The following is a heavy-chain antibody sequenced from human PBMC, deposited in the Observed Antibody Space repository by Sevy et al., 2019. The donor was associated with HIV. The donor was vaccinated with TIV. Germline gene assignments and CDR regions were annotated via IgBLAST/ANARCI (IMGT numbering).Heavy chain of an antibody. J-gene: IGHJ4*02. D-gene: IGHD1-26*01. CDR3: ARESTSYFDY. Sequence: GGSLRLSCAASGFTFSSYSMNWVRQAPGKGLEWVSYISSSSSTIYYADSVKGRFTISRDNAKNSLYLQMNSLGAEDTAVYYCARESTSYFDYWGQGTLVTVSS. CDR1: GFTFSSYS. V-gene: IGHV3-48*01. CDR2: ISSSSSTI.